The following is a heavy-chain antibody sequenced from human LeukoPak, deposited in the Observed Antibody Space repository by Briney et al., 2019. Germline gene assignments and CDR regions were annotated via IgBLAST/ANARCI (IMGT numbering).Heavy chain of an antibody. Sequence: SETLSLTCTVSGGSISSGGYYWSWIRQPPGKGLEWIGYIYHSGSTYYNPSLKSRVTISVDRSKNQFSLKLSSVTAADTAVYYCARHSNYSSGHYAFDIWGQGTMVTVSS. V-gene: IGHV4-30-2*01. J-gene: IGHJ3*02. CDR2: IYHSGST. CDR3: ARHSNYSSGHYAFDI. D-gene: IGHD6-19*01. CDR1: GGSISSGGYY.